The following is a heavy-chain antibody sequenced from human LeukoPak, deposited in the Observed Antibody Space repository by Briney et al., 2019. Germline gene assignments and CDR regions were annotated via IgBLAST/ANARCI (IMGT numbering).Heavy chain of an antibody. CDR3: ARDLTVTQPVNWFDP. D-gene: IGHD4-17*01. V-gene: IGHV3-48*03. J-gene: IGHJ5*02. Sequence: GGSLRLSCAVSGFTFSSYEMNWVRQAPGKGLEWVSYISSSGSTIYYADSVKGRFTISRHNAKNSLYRQMNSLRAEDTAVYYCARDLTVTQPVNWFDPWGQGTLVTVSS. CDR2: ISSSGSTI. CDR1: GFTFSSYE.